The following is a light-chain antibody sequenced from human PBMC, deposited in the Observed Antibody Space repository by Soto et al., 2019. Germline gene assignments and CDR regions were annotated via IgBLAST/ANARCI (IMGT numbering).Light chain of an antibody. V-gene: IGKV1-5*03. J-gene: IGKJ3*01. CDR3: PQSNSYPFT. CDR1: QIISNW. Sequence: DIQMTQSPSTLSASVGDRVTITCRASQIISNWLAWYQQKPGKAPKVLIYKASSLETGVPSRFSRSGARTEFTLTIGSLQPDEFATYYGPQSNSYPFTFGPGTKVHIQ. CDR2: KAS.